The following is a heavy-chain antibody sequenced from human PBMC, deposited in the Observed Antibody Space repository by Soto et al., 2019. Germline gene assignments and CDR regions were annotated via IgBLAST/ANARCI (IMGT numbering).Heavy chain of an antibody. D-gene: IGHD6-13*01. V-gene: IGHV4-59*01. CDR2: IYYSGST. CDR3: ARDQYSSSWYGFDY. CDR1: GGSISSYY. J-gene: IGHJ4*02. Sequence: SETLSLTCTVSGGSISSYYWSWIRQPPGKGLEWIGYIYYSGSTNYNPSLKSRVTISVDTSKNQFSLKLSSVTAADTAVYYCARDQYSSSWYGFDYWGQGTLVTVSS.